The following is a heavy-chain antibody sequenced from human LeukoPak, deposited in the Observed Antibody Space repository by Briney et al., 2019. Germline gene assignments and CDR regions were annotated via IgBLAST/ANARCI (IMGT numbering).Heavy chain of an antibody. V-gene: IGHV4-34*01. CDR3: ARTARRNFDY. Sequence: SETLSLTCAVYGGSFSGYYWSWIRQPPGKGLEWIGEINHSGSTNYNPSLKSRVTISVDTSKNQFSLKLSSVTAADTAVYYCARTARRNFDYWGQGTLVTVSS. J-gene: IGHJ4*02. CDR1: GGSFSGYY. D-gene: IGHD2-2*01. CDR2: INHSGST.